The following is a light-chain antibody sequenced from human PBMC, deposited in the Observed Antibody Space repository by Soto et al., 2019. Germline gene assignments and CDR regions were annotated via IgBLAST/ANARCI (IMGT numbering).Light chain of an antibody. J-gene: IGKJ1*01. CDR3: QQYNNWPPIVWT. V-gene: IGKV3-15*01. Sequence: EIVMTQSPATLSVSPGERATLSCRASQSVSSNLAWYQQKPGQAPRLLIYGASTRATGIPARISGSGSGTEFTLTISSLQSEDFAVYYCQQYNNWPPIVWTFGQGTKVDIK. CDR2: GAS. CDR1: QSVSSN.